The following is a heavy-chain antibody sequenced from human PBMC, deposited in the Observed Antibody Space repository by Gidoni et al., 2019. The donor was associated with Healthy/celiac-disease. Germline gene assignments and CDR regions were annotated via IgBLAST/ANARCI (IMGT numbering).Heavy chain of an antibody. D-gene: IGHD3-10*01. CDR1: GFTFSTAG. CDR3: TTRDEFGELFPDY. V-gene: IGHV3-15*01. J-gene: IGHJ4*02. Sequence: EVQLVESGEGLVKLGGSLRLSCAPPGFTFSTAGMGWVRQAPGKGLECVGRIKSKTDGGTTDYAAPVKGRFTISRDDSKNTLYLQMNSLKTEDTAVYYCTTRDEFGELFPDYWGQGTLVTVSS. CDR2: IKSKTDGGTT.